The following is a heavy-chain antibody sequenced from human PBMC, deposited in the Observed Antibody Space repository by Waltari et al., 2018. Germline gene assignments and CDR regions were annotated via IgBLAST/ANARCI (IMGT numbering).Heavy chain of an antibody. J-gene: IGHJ4*02. V-gene: IGHV3-30-3*01. Sequence: QVQLVESGGGVVQPGRFLRLSCAASGFTFSSYAMHWVRQAPGKGLEGVEVISYDGSNKYYADSVEGRFTISRDNSKNTLYLQMNSLRAEDTAVYDCARFDYGDPMEDYGGQGTLVTVSS. CDR2: ISYDGSNK. CDR3: ARFDYGDPMEDY. D-gene: IGHD4-17*01. CDR1: GFTFSSYA.